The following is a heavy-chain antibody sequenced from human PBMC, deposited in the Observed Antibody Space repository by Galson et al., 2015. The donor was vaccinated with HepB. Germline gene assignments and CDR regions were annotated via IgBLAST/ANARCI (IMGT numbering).Heavy chain of an antibody. CDR2: IFYSGST. V-gene: IGHV4-39*01. D-gene: IGHD3-22*01. Sequence: SETLSLTCTVSGGSIGSNNYYWGWIRQSPGKGLEWIGSIFYSGSTHYNPSLKSRVTISVDMSKNQFSLKLISVTAADTAVYFCARNETSGFLDYWGQGTLVTVSS. CDR3: ARNETSGFLDY. J-gene: IGHJ4*02. CDR1: GGSIGSNNYY.